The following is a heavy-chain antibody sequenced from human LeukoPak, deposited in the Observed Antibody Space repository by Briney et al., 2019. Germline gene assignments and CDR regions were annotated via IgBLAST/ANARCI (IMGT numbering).Heavy chain of an antibody. D-gene: IGHD3-10*01. CDR2: IIPIFGTA. V-gene: IGHV1-69*05. Sequence: SVKVSCKASGGTFSSYAISWVRQAPGQGLEWMGRIIPIFGTANYAQKFQGRVTITTDESTSTAYMELSSLRSEDTAVYYCARVVLVPRDFGEPYYYMDVWGKGTTVTVTS. CDR1: GGTFSSYA. J-gene: IGHJ6*03. CDR3: ARVVLVPRDFGEPYYYMDV.